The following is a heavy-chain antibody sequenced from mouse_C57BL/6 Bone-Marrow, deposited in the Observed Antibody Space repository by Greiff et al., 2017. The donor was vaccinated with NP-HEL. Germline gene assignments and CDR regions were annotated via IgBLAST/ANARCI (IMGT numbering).Heavy chain of an antibody. D-gene: IGHD1-1*01. J-gene: IGHJ2*01. CDR1: GYTFTSYW. CDR3: AREGYYYGSSFDF. Sequence: QVQLKESGAELAKPGASVKLSCKASGYTFTSYWMHWVKQRPGQGLEWIGYINPSSGYTKYNQKFKDKATLTADTSSSTAYMQLSSLTYEDSAVYYYAREGYYYGSSFDFWGRGTTLTVSA. V-gene: IGHV1-7*01. CDR2: INPSSGYT.